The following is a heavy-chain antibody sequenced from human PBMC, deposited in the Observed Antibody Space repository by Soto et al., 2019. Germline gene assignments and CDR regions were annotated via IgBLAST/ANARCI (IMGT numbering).Heavy chain of an antibody. V-gene: IGHV3-23*01. D-gene: IGHD6-19*01. Sequence: EVQLLESGGGLVQPGKSLRLSCTASGFTFSTYVMSWVRQAPGKGLEWVSVISSGGGSTYYADSVKGRFTISRDNSKNTLFLQINSLGAEDTAVYYCARSRAVIAVSGSFDYWGQGTLVTVSS. CDR2: ISSGGGST. CDR3: ARSRAVIAVSGSFDY. J-gene: IGHJ4*02. CDR1: GFTFSTYV.